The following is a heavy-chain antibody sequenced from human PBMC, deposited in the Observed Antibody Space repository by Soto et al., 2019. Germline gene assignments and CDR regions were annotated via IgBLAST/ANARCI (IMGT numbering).Heavy chain of an antibody. D-gene: IGHD6-19*01. J-gene: IGHJ4*02. V-gene: IGHV1-69*12. CDR3: AIRHPGIAVAGDFDY. Sequence: QVQLVQSGADVKKAGYSVKVSCKASGGTFSSYAISWVRQAPGQGLEWMGGIIPIFGTANYAQKFQGRVTITADESTSTAYMELSSLRSEDTAVYYCAIRHPGIAVAGDFDYWGQGTLVTVSS. CDR2: IIPIFGTA. CDR1: GGTFSSYA.